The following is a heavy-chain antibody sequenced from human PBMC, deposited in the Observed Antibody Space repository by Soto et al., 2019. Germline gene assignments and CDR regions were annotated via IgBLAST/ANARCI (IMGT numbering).Heavy chain of an antibody. J-gene: IGHJ4*02. CDR3: AKDGELLPTGEFDY. V-gene: IGHV3-23*01. CDR2: IRGSGGST. D-gene: IGHD1-26*01. CDR1: GFTFSSYA. Sequence: EVQLLESGGGLVQPGGSLRLSCAASGFTFSSYARSWARQAPGKGLEWVSGIRGSGGSTHSTDSGKARFTIARNNYKHTLYLQMSSLRAEDTAVYYCAKDGELLPTGEFDYWGQGTLVTVSS.